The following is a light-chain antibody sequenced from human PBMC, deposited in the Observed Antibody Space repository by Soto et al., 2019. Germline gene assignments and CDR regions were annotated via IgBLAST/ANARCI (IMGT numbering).Light chain of an antibody. V-gene: IGLV2-23*01. Sequence: QSALTQPASVSGSPGQSITIFCTGTTSDVGDYNFVSWYQQHPGKAPKLIIYEAIKRPSGVSARFSGSKSGNTASLTISGLQADDEADYWCCAYAGSGTFVFGTGTKVTVL. CDR3: CAYAGSGTFV. CDR2: EAI. CDR1: TSDVGDYNF. J-gene: IGLJ1*01.